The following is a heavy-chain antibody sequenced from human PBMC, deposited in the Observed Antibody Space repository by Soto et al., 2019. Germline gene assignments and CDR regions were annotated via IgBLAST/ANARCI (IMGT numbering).Heavy chain of an antibody. D-gene: IGHD3-10*01. Sequence: PSETLSLTCAVYGGSFSGYYWSWIRQPPGKGLEWIGEINHSGSTNYNPSLKSRVTISVDTSKNQFSLKPSSVTAADTAVYYCARGRGGVRGVIRFGLDYWRQGTLVTVSS. V-gene: IGHV4-34*01. CDR3: ARGRGGVRGVIRFGLDY. CDR1: GGSFSGYY. CDR2: INHSGST. J-gene: IGHJ4*02.